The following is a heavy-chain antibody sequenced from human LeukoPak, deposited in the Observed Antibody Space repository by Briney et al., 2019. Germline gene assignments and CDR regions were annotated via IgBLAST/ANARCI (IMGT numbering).Heavy chain of an antibody. D-gene: IGHD1-1*01. V-gene: IGHV3-23*01. CDR3: AKYAYNWNAPDGFDM. Sequence: GGSLRLSCAASGFTFNDFAMAWVRQAPGKGLEWLSRISGDGDATKYAASVKGQFTISRDNSESTLFLQMNSLRTDDTSVYFCAKYAYNWNAPDGFDMWGQGTMVIVSS. CDR1: GFTFNDFA. CDR2: ISGDGDAT. J-gene: IGHJ3*02.